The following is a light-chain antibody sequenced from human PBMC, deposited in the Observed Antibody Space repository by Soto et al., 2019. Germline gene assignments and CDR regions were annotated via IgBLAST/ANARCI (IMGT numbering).Light chain of an antibody. CDR1: SSDVGGYTY. CDR3: CSYAGRYTYV. V-gene: IGLV2-11*01. CDR2: DVS. Sequence: QSVRAQPGSLSVSPGQSVSISCSGTSSDVGGYTYVSLYQQHPGKAPKVMIYDVSKRPSGVPDRFSGSKSGNTASLTISGLQSEDEADYYCCSYAGRYTYVFGTGTKVTVL. J-gene: IGLJ1*01.